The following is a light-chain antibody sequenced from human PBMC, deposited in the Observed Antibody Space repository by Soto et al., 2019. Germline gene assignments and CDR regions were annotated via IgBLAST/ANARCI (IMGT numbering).Light chain of an antibody. CDR1: QDISRW. Sequence: DIQMTQSPSSVSASVGDRVTITCRASQDISRWLTWYQQTPGKAPKLLIYTASTLQSGVPSRFSGSGSGTDFTLTISSLQPEDFETYYCQQGNSFPLTFGGGTKVEIK. J-gene: IGKJ4*01. CDR2: TAS. V-gene: IGKV1-12*01. CDR3: QQGNSFPLT.